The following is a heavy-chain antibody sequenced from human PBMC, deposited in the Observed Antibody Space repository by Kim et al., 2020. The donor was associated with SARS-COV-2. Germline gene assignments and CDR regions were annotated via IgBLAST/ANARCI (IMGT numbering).Heavy chain of an antibody. D-gene: IGHD6-13*01. CDR3: ARAIHSTGIDY. J-gene: IGHJ4*02. Sequence: TYYNPSLSSRVTISVDTSKNQFSLKLSAVTAADTAVYYCARAIHSTGIDYWGQGTLVTVSS. V-gene: IGHV4-30-2*04. CDR2: T.